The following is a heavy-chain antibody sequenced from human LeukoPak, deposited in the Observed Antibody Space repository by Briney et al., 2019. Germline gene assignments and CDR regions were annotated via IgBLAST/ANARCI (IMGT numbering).Heavy chain of an antibody. J-gene: IGHJ4*02. CDR1: GFTFSTSW. D-gene: IGHD5-24*01. CDR3: ARDRGWRQFDY. CDR2: IKPDGSDK. Sequence: GGSLRLSCEGSGFTFSTSWMDRVRQAPGKGLQWVANIKPDGSDKWYADSVRGRFTISRDNAKNSLYLEMNSLTADDTAVYYCARDRGWRQFDYWGQGTLVTVSS. V-gene: IGHV3-7*04.